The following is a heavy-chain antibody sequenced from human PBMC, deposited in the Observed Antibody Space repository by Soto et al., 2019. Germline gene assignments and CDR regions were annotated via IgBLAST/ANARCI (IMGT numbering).Heavy chain of an antibody. CDR3: ATLRLRYFDWLPSFFDY. D-gene: IGHD3-9*01. J-gene: IGHJ4*02. CDR1: GYTLTELS. CDR2: FDPEDGET. V-gene: IGHV1-24*01. Sequence: ASVKVSCKVSGYTLTELSMHWVRQAPGKGLEWMGGFDPEDGETIYAQKFQGRVTMTEDTSTDTAYMELSSLRSEDTAVYYCATLRLRYFDWLPSFFDYWGQGTLVTVYS.